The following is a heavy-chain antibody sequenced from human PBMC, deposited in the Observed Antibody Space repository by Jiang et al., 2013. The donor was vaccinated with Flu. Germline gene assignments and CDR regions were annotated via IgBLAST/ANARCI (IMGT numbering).Heavy chain of an antibody. CDR1: GGSISSYY. CDR2: IYYSGST. Sequence: KPSETLSLTCTVSGGSISSYYWSWIRQPPGKGLEWIGYIYYSGSTNYNPSLKSRVTISVDTSKNQFSLKLSSVTAADTAVYYCARLRDILGYFDYWGQGTLVTVSS. D-gene: IGHD3-9*01. V-gene: IGHV4-59*08. J-gene: IGHJ4*02. CDR3: ARLRDILGYFDY.